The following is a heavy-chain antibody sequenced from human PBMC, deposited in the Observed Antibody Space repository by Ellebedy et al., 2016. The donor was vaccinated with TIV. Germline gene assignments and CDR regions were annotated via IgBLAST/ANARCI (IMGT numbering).Heavy chain of an antibody. CDR1: GGSISSYGYS. CDR2: IHHCGTA. V-gene: IGHV4-30-2*01. D-gene: IGHD5-12*01. CDR3: ARATSRGYDSGWFDP. J-gene: IGHJ5*02. Sequence: SETLSLXXAVSGGSISSYGYSWTWIRQPPGKGLEWIGTIHHCGTAYYSPSLKSPVRISVDRLRNQFFLKFDSVTAADTAVYYCARATSRGYDSGWFDPWGQGILVTVSS.